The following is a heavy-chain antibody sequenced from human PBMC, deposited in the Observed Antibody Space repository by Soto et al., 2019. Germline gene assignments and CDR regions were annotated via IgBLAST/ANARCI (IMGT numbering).Heavy chain of an antibody. CDR1: GFTFSSYS. Sequence: EVQLVESGGGLVKPGGSLRLSCAASGFTFSSYSMNWVRQAPGKGLEWVGRIKSKTDGGTTDYAAPVKGRFTISRDDSKNTLYLQMNSLKTEDTAVYYCTTEINYGDYYRDYMDVWGKGTTVTVSS. V-gene: IGHV3-15*01. CDR3: TTEINYGDYYRDYMDV. D-gene: IGHD4-17*01. J-gene: IGHJ6*03. CDR2: IKSKTDGGTT.